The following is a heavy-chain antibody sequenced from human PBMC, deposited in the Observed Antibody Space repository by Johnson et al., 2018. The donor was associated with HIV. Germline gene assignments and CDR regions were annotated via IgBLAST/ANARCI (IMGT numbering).Heavy chain of an antibody. CDR1: GFTFDDYG. D-gene: IGHD4-23*01. V-gene: IGHV3-9*01. CDR3: TKHRPPTTVGAVDAFDI. CDR2: ISWNSGSI. J-gene: IGHJ3*02. Sequence: EVQLVESGGGVVQPGRSLRLSCAASGFTFDDYGMSWVRQAPGKGLEWVSGISWNSGSIGYADSVKGRFTISRDDSKSIAYLQMNSLKTEDTAVYYCTKHRPPTTVGAVDAFDIWGQGTMVTVSS.